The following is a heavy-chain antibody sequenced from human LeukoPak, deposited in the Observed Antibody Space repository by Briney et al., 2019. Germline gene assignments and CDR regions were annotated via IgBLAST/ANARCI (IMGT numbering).Heavy chain of an antibody. J-gene: IGHJ6*02. CDR3: ARDRKLLWFGELLAYYGMDV. V-gene: IGHV3-21*01. CDR1: GFTFSSYG. Sequence: GGSLRLSCAASGFTFSSYGMHWVRQAPGKGLEWVSSISSSSSYIYYADSVKGRFTISRDNAKNSLYLQMNSLRAEGTAVYYCARDRKLLWFGELLAYYGMDVWGQGTTVTVSS. D-gene: IGHD3-10*01. CDR2: ISSSSSYI.